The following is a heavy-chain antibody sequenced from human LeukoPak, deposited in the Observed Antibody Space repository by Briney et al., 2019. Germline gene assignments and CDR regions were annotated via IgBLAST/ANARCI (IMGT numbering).Heavy chain of an antibody. CDR2: INPNSGGT. CDR3: ARDGEVRGVDVIHYYYYMDV. Sequence: VASVKVSCKASGYIFTGYYIQWVRQAPGQGLEWMGWINPNSGGTYYSQKFQGRVTMTRDTSISTAYMELSRLRSDDTAVYYCARDGEVRGVDVIHYYYYMDVWGKGTTVTISS. CDR1: GYIFTGYY. J-gene: IGHJ6*03. V-gene: IGHV1-2*02. D-gene: IGHD3-10*01.